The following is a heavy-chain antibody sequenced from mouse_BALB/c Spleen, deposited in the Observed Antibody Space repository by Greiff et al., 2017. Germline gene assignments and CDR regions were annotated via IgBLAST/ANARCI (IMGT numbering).Heavy chain of an antibody. Sequence: VQLQESGPELVKPGASVRISCKASGYTFTSYYIHWVKQRPGQGLEWIGWIYPGNVNTKYNEKFKGKATLTADKSSSTAYMQLSSLTSEDSAVYFCARRVTTVVDWYFDVWGAGTTVTVSS. V-gene: IGHV1S56*01. D-gene: IGHD1-1*01. CDR3: ARRVTTVVDWYFDV. J-gene: IGHJ1*01. CDR2: IYPGNVNT. CDR1: GYTFTSYY.